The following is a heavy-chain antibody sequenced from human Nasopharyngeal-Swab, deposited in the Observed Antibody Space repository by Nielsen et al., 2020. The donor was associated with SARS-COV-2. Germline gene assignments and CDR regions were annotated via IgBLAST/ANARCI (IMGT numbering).Heavy chain of an antibody. CDR3: ARDFVGQMDV. J-gene: IGHJ6*02. D-gene: IGHD3-10*01. CDR2: IKQDGSEK. Sequence: GESLKISCAASGFTFSSYWMSWVRQAPGKGLEWVANIKQDGSEKYYVDSVAGRFTISRDNAKNSLYLQMNSLRAEDTAVYYCARDFVGQMDVWGQGTTVTVSS. V-gene: IGHV3-7*03. CDR1: GFTFSSYW.